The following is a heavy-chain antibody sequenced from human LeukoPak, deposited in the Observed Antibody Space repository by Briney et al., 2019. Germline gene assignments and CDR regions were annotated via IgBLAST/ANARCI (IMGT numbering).Heavy chain of an antibody. V-gene: IGHV4-34*01. CDR3: ARGLSSTIFGVVIIPAVWFDP. D-gene: IGHD3-3*01. J-gene: IGHJ5*02. Sequence: PLETLSLTCAVYGGSFSGYYWSWIRQPPGKGLEWIGEINHSGSTNYNPSLKSRVTISVDTSKNQFSLKLSSVTAADTAVYSCARGLSSTIFGVVIIPAVWFDPWCQGSLVTVSS. CDR1: GGSFSGYY. CDR2: INHSGST.